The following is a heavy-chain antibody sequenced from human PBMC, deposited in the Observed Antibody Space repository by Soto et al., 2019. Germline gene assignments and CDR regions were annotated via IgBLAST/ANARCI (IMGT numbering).Heavy chain of an antibody. D-gene: IGHD4-17*01. V-gene: IGHV1-18*01. CDR3: ARDTPLDDYGDYDQMYYFDY. Sequence: ASVKVSCKASGYTFTSYGISWVRQAPGQGLEWMGWISAYNGNTNYAQKLQGRVTMTTDTSTSTAYMELRSLRSDDTAVYYCARDTPLDDYGDYDQMYYFDYWGQGTLVTVSS. CDR2: ISAYNGNT. J-gene: IGHJ4*02. CDR1: GYTFTSYG.